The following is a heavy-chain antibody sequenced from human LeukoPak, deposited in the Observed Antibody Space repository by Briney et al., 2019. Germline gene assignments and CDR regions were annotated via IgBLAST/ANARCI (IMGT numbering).Heavy chain of an antibody. J-gene: IGHJ4*02. CDR1: GFTFSSYS. CDR3: ARDHIAVAGPFDY. D-gene: IGHD6-19*01. Sequence: GGSLRLSCAASGFTFSSYSMNWVRQAPGKGLEWVSSISSSSSYIHYADSVKGRFTISRDNAKNSLYLQMNSLRAEDTAVYYCARDHIAVAGPFDYWGQGTLVTVSS. V-gene: IGHV3-21*01. CDR2: ISSSSSYI.